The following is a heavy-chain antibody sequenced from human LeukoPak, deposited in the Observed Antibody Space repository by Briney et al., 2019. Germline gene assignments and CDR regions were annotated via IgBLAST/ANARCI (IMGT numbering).Heavy chain of an antibody. CDR2: IYYSGST. CDR1: GGSISSSIYY. V-gene: IGHV4-39*07. CDR3: AREYSSGWYLDY. Sequence: SETLSLTCTVSGGSISSSIYYWGWIRQLPGKGLEWIGSIYYSGSTYYNPSLKSRVTISVDTSKNQFSLKLSSVTAADTAVYYCAREYSSGWYLDYWGQGTLVTVSS. J-gene: IGHJ4*02. D-gene: IGHD6-19*01.